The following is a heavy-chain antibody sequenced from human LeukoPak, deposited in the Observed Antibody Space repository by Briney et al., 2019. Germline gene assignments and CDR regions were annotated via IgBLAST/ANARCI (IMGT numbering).Heavy chain of an antibody. D-gene: IGHD1-14*01. J-gene: IGHJ4*02. CDR1: GGSISSTSYY. V-gene: IGHV4-39*01. CDR2: ISYSGST. CDR3: AGLRPGYFDS. Sequence: SETLSLTCTVSGGSISSTSYYWGWIRQPPGKGLEWIGVISYSGSTYYNPSLKSRVTISVDTSKNQFSLKLTSVTAADTAVYYCAGLRPGYFDSWGQGTLVTVSS.